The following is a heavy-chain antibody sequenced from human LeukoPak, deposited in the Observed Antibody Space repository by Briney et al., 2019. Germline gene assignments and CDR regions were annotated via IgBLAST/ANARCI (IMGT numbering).Heavy chain of an antibody. Sequence: PGGSLRLSCAASGFTFSSYGMHWVRQAPGKALEWVAVISYDGSNKYYADSVKGRFTISRDNSKNTLYLQMNSLRAEDTAVYYCAKDHLPSYDIYSWLFPSPFDYWGQGALVAVSS. CDR3: AKDHLPSYDIYSWLFPSPFDY. V-gene: IGHV3-30*18. D-gene: IGHD3-9*01. CDR2: ISYDGSNK. J-gene: IGHJ4*02. CDR1: GFTFSSYG.